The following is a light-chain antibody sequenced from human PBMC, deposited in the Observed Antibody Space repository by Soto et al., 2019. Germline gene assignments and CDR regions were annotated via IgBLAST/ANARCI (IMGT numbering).Light chain of an antibody. J-gene: IGLJ1*01. CDR3: SSYSSSSTLV. CDR1: SSDVGGYNY. V-gene: IGLV2-14*01. Sequence: QSALTHPASVSGSPGQSITIACSGTSSDVGGYNYVSWFQQHPGKAPKLMISEVSNWPSGVSNRFSASKSGNTASLTISGLQSEDEATYYCSSYSSSSTLVFGTGTKVNV. CDR2: EVS.